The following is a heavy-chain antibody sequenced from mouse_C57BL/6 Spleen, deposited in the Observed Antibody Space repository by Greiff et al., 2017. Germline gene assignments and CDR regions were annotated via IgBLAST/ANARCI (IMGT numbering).Heavy chain of an antibody. CDR3: ARGDYDGGDYAMDY. V-gene: IGHV1-64*01. D-gene: IGHD2-4*01. J-gene: IGHJ4*01. CDR1: GYTFTSYW. CDR2: IHPNSGST. Sequence: QVQLQQPGAELVKPGASVKLSCKTSGYTFTSYWMHWVKQRPGQGLEWIGMIHPNSGSTNYNEKFKSKATLTVDKSSSTAYMQLSSLTSEDSAVYYCARGDYDGGDYAMDYWGQGTSVTVSS.